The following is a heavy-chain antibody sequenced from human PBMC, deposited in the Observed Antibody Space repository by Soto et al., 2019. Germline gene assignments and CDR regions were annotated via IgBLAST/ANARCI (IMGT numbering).Heavy chain of an antibody. D-gene: IGHD3-10*01. J-gene: IGHJ6*03. CDR1: GGSFSGYQ. CDR2: INDSGNI. V-gene: IGHV4-34*01. CDR3: ARGLILCFGELSRRGGYYYYMDV. Sequence: QVQLQQWGAGLLKPSETLSLTCAVYGGSFSGYQWTWIRQTPGKGLEWIGEINDSGNINYKPSLKSRVTIFLDTPKKQISLKLSSVTAADTAVYYCARGLILCFGELSRRGGYYYYMDVWGEGTTVIVSS.